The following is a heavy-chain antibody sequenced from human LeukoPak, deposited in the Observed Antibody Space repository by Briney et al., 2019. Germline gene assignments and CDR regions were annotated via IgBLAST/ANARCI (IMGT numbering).Heavy chain of an antibody. CDR3: VRAGLYGYPSRGWFDP. CDR1: GFTFSTYA. CDR2: ISGSGSST. J-gene: IGHJ5*02. Sequence: PGGSLRLSCAASGFTFSTYAMTWVRQAPGKGLEWVSGISGSGSSTYYADSVKGRFTISRDNSKNTLDLHMSSLRDEDTAIYYCVRAGLYGYPSRGWFDPWGQGALVSVSS. D-gene: IGHD5-24*01. V-gene: IGHV3-23*01.